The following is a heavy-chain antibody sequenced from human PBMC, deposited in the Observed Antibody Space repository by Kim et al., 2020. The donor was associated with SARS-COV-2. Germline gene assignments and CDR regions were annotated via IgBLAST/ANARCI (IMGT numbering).Heavy chain of an antibody. J-gene: IGHJ4*02. V-gene: IGHV3-23*01. CDR1: GFTFSTYA. D-gene: IGHD3-10*01. CDR3: AKERQHRGLPLFDY. Sequence: GGSLRLSCAASGFTFSTYAMSWVRQTPEKGLEWISGISGSGSGTYYADSVKGRFTISRDNSKNTVYLQMHSLRAEDTAVWYCAKERQHRGLPLFDYWGQGTVVTVSS. CDR2: ISGSGSGT.